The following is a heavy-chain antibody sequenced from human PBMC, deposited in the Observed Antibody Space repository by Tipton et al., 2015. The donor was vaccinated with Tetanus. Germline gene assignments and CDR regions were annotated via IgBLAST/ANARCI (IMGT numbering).Heavy chain of an antibody. CDR1: GFTFSSYS. Sequence: PLRLSCAASGFTFSSYSMNWVRQAPGKGLEWVSSISSSSSYIYYADSVKGRFTISRDNAKNSLYLQMNSLRAEDTAVYYCAKRAGLGVAGSRNWYFDLWGRGTLVTVSS. CDR2: ISSSSSYI. D-gene: IGHD6-19*01. V-gene: IGHV3-21*04. CDR3: AKRAGLGVAGSRNWYFDL. J-gene: IGHJ2*01.